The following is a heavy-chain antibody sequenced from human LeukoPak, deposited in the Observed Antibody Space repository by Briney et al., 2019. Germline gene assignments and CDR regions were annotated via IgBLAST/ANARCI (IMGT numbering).Heavy chain of an antibody. D-gene: IGHD5-18*01. V-gene: IGHV3-49*04. CDR1: GFTHEEYA. CDR3: TGARGYSYASAGYYFDY. Sequence: PGRSLRHSCSRSGFTHEEYAMSWVRQAPGKGLEGVGFIRSNTYGGTTEYAASVKGRFTISRDDSKSIGYLQMSRLETEDTAVYYCTGARGYSYASAGYYFDYWGQGTLVTVSS. J-gene: IGHJ4*02. CDR2: IRSNTYGGTT.